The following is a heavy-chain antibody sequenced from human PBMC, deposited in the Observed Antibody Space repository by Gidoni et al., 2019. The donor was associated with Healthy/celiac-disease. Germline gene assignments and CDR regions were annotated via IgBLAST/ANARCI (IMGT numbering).Heavy chain of an antibody. V-gene: IGHV4-39*07. Sequence: QLQLQASGPGLVKPSETLSLTCTVSGGSISSSSYYWGWLRQPPGTGLEWIGSIYYSGSTYYNPSLKSRVTISVDTSKNQFSLKLSSVTAADTAVYYCARDSWGTTFDYWGQGTLVTVSS. J-gene: IGHJ4*02. CDR1: GGSISSSSYY. CDR2: IYYSGST. D-gene: IGHD3-16*01. CDR3: ARDSWGTTFDY.